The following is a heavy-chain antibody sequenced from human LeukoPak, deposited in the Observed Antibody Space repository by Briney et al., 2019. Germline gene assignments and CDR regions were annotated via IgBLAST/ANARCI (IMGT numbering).Heavy chain of an antibody. CDR1: GGSISSYY. CDR3: ASPGIAVAGLPT. CDR2: IYYSGST. Sequence: SETLSLTCTVSGGSISSYYWSWIRQPPGKGLEWIGYIYYSGSTNYNPSLKSRVTISVDTSKNQFSLKLSSVTAADTAVYYCASPGIAVAGLPTWGQGTLVTVSS. D-gene: IGHD6-19*01. J-gene: IGHJ5*02. V-gene: IGHV4-59*08.